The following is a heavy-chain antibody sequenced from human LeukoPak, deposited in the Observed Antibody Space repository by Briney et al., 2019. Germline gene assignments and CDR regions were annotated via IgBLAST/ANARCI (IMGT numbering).Heavy chain of an antibody. CDR3: ARNEYSSTWYGIDY. V-gene: IGHV3-74*01. Sequence: PGGSLRLSCAASGFTFSTYWMHWVRQAPGKGLVWVSRINSDGSSTHYADSVKGRFTISRDNAKNTLYLQMNSLRAEDTAVYYCARNEYSSTWYGIDYWGQGTLVTVSS. J-gene: IGHJ4*02. D-gene: IGHD6-13*01. CDR1: GFTFSTYW. CDR2: INSDGSST.